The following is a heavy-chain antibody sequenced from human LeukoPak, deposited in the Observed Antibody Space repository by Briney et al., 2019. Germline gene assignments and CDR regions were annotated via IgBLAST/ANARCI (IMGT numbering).Heavy chain of an antibody. CDR3: ANGRAGLVPAANAAPQFHY. Sequence: GGSLRLSCAASGFTFSSYAMSWVRQAPGKGLEWVAGIPYDGSYKYYADSVKGRFTISRDNSKNTLFLQMNSLRGEDTAVYYCANGRAGLVPAANAAPQFHYWGQGTLVTVSS. CDR1: GFTFSSYA. J-gene: IGHJ4*02. V-gene: IGHV3-30*18. CDR2: IPYDGSYK. D-gene: IGHD2-2*01.